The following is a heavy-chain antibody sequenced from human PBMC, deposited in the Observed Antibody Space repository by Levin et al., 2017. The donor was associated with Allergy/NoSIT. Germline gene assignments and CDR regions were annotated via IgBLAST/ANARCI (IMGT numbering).Heavy chain of an antibody. V-gene: IGHV4-30-2*01. D-gene: IGHD5-18*01. Sequence: PSETLSLTCAVSGGSISSGGYSWSWIRQPPGKGLEWIGNIYLSGSTYYNPSLKSRVTISVDRSKNLFSLNLSSVTAADTAVYYCARVAGYSYGYYFDYWGQGTLVTVSS. CDR1: GGSISSGGYS. CDR3: ARVAGYSYGYYFDY. J-gene: IGHJ4*02. CDR2: IYLSGST.